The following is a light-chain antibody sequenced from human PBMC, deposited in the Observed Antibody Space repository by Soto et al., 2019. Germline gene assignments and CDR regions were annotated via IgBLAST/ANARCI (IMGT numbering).Light chain of an antibody. CDR1: QSITTY. CDR2: GAS. J-gene: IGKJ1*01. CDR3: QQSYSNQKT. Sequence: DIQMTQSPSSLSASIGDRVTITCQAGQSITTYVNWYQQKPGKAPQLLIYGASSLQSGVSSRFSGRGSGTDFTLTISSLQPGDFATYYCQQSYSNQKTFGQGPKVEI. V-gene: IGKV1-39*01.